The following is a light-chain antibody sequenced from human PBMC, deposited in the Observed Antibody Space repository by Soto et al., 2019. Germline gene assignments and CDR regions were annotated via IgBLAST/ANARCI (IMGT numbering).Light chain of an antibody. CDR2: GTS. J-gene: IGKJ2*01. CDR3: QLYGSSPLYS. Sequence: EIVLTQSPGTLSLSPGERATLSCRTSQTVSSTNLAWYQQKRGQAPRLLNYGTSIRTTGIPDRCSGSGSGTDFTLTISGLEPEAFGVYDCQLYGSSPLYSFAQGTELVIK. CDR1: QTVSSTN. V-gene: IGKV3-20*01.